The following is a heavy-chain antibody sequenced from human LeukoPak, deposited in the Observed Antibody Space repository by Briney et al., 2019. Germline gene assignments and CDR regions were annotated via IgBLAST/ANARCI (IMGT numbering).Heavy chain of an antibody. CDR1: GYTFTGYY. D-gene: IGHD3-22*01. CDR2: INPNSGGT. CDR3: ARDVARITMIVSYFDY. V-gene: IGHV1-2*02. J-gene: IGHJ4*02. Sequence: GASVKVSCKASGYTFTGYYMHWVRQAPGQGLEWMGWINPNSGGTNYAQKFQGRVTMTRDTSISTAYMELSRLRSDDTAVYYCARDVARITMIVSYFDYWGQGTLVTVSS.